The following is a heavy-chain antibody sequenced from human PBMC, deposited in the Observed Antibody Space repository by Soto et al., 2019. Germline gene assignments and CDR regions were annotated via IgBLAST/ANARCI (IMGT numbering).Heavy chain of an antibody. CDR1: GGTFSSYS. CDR3: ARDGGRHSGGIDY. D-gene: IGHD1-26*01. V-gene: IGHV1-69*01. Sequence: QVQLVQSGAEVKKPGSSVKVSCKASGGTFSSYSINWVRQAPGQGLEWMGEIIPIFGTANYAQKFQGRVTITADESTSTAYMELSSLRSDDKAVYYCARDGGRHSGGIDYWGQGTLVTVS. J-gene: IGHJ4*02. CDR2: IIPIFGTA.